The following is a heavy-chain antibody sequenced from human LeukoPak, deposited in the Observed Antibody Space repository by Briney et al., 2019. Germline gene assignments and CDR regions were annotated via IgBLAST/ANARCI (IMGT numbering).Heavy chain of an antibody. Sequence: PSETLSLTCAVYGGSFSGYYWSWIRQPPGKGLEWIGEINHSGSTNFNPSLKSRVTISVDTSKNQFSLKLSSVTAADTAVYYCARVITTGYSYGYSYWGQGTLVTVSS. J-gene: IGHJ4*02. CDR2: INHSGST. CDR3: ARVITTGYSYGYSY. CDR1: GGSFSGYY. D-gene: IGHD5-18*01. V-gene: IGHV4-34*01.